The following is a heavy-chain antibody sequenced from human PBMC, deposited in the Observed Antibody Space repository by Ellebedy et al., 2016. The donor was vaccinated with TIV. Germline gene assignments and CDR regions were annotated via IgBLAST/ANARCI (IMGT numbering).Heavy chain of an antibody. CDR1: GFTFGSFA. D-gene: IGHD3-22*01. Sequence: GGSLRLSCAASGFTFGSFAMHWVRQAPGKGLEWLSVIGGDGRNTYHADSVKGRFTLTRDNSKKTLYLEMNRLRTEDTAVYYCAKGSSSGFNYDRVGFQYWGQGTLVTVSS. CDR2: IGGDGRNT. CDR3: AKGSSSGFNYDRVGFQY. J-gene: IGHJ4*02. V-gene: IGHV3-23*01.